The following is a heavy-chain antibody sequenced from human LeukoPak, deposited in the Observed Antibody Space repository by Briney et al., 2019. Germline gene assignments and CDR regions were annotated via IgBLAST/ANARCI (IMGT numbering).Heavy chain of an antibody. J-gene: IGHJ4*02. CDR2: IKQDGSEK. CDR1: EFTFSTYW. CDR3: ARRAGAYSHPYDY. D-gene: IGHD4/OR15-4a*01. Sequence: GGSLRLSCAASEFTFSTYWMTWVRQAPGKGLEWVADIKQDGSEKYYVDSVKGRFTISRQNAKKSLFLQMNSLRAEGTAVYYCARRAGAYSHPYDYWGQGTLVTVSS. V-gene: IGHV3-7*03.